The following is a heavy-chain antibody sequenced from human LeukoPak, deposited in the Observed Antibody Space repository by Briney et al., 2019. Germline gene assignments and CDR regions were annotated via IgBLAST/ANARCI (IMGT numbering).Heavy chain of an antibody. V-gene: IGHV3-48*01. CDR1: GFTFSSYG. CDR3: ARDHNYAIDY. CDR2: IGASGGTV. D-gene: IGHD1-1*01. Sequence: PGGSLRLSCAASGFTFSSYGMHWVRQAPGKGLEWVSYIGASGGTVYYADSVKGRFTISRDNAENSLYLQMNSLRVDDTAVYYCARDHNYAIDYWGQGTLVTVSS. J-gene: IGHJ4*02.